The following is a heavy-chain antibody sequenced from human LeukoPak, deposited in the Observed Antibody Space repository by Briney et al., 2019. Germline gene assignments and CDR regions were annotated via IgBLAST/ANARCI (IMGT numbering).Heavy chain of an antibody. CDR2: ISGSGGST. Sequence: GSLRLSCAASGFTFSSYGMRWVRQAPGKGLEWVSAISGSGGSTYYADSVKGRFTISRDNSKNTLYLQMHSLRAEDTAVYYCAREVYDSNDPDYWGQGTLVTVSS. CDR1: GFTFSSYG. CDR3: AREVYDSNDPDY. V-gene: IGHV3-23*01. J-gene: IGHJ4*02. D-gene: IGHD3-22*01.